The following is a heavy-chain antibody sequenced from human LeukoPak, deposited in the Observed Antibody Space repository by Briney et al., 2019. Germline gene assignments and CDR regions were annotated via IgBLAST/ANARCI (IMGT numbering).Heavy chain of an antibody. V-gene: IGHV4-59*12. CDR2: IYYSGSI. J-gene: IGHJ2*01. D-gene: IGHD2-2*03. CDR3: ARESDEWISHWYFDL. Sequence: SETLSLTCTVSGGSISSYYWSWIRQPPGKGLEWIGYIYYSGSINYNPSLKSRVTISVDTSKNQFSLKLRSVTAADTAVYYCARESDEWISHWYFDLWGRGTLVTVSS. CDR1: GGSISSYY.